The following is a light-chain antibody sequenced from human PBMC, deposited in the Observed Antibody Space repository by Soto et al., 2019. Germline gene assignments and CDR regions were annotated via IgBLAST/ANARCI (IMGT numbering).Light chain of an antibody. J-gene: IGKJ3*01. V-gene: IGKV3-15*01. CDR1: QSVASN. CDR3: QQYNKWPVFT. Sequence: IVMTQSPATLSVSPGERATLSCRASQSVASNLAWYQQRLGQAPRLLVYGASTRATGIPARFSGIGSGTEFTLTISSVQSKDFAVYYCQQYNKWPVFTFGPGTRVDIK. CDR2: GAS.